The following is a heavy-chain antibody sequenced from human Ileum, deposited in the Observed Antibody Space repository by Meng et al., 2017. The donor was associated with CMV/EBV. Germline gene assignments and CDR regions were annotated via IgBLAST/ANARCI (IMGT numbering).Heavy chain of an antibody. CDR1: AFSFSTYS. CDR3: ARDLTVGTYYGMDV. J-gene: IGHJ6*02. CDR2: ISGSGSYI. V-gene: IGHV3-21*01. D-gene: IGHD1-14*01. Sequence: GESLKISCAASAFSFSTYSMNWVRQAPGRGLEWVSSISGSGSYINYADSVKGRFTISRDNAKNSLYLQMNSLAAEDTAVYYCARDLTVGTYYGMDVWGQGTTVTVSS.